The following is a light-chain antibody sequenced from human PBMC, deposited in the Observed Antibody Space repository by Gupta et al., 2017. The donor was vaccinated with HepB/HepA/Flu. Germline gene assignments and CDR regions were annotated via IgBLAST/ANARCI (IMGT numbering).Light chain of an antibody. CDR1: NSNIGRNH. J-gene: IGLJ1*01. V-gene: IGLV1-47*01. CDR3: ATWDDSLSAYV. Sequence: QSVLTQPPSASGTPGQRVTISCSGSNSNIGRNHVYWCQQLPGAAPNLLIYKNYERPSGVPDRFSGSKSGTSASLAINGLRSEDEADYFCATWDDSLSAYVFGVGTKVTVL. CDR2: KNY.